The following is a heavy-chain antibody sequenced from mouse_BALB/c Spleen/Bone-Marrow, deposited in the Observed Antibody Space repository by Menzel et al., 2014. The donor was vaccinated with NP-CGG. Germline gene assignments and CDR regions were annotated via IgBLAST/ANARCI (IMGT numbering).Heavy chain of an antibody. D-gene: IGHD2-14*01. J-gene: IGHJ2*01. CDR3: ARPYYRYLYFDY. V-gene: IGHV4-1*02. CDR1: GFDFSRYW. CDR2: INPDSSTI. Sequence: DVQLQESGGGLVQPGRSLKLSCAASGFDFSRYWMNWVRQAPGKGLEWIGEINPDSSTINYTPSLKDKFMISRDNAKNTLYLQMSKVRSEDTALYYCARPYYRYLYFDYWGQGTPLTVSS.